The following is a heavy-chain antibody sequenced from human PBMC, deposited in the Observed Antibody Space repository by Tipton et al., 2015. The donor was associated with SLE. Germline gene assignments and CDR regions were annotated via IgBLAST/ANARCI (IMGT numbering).Heavy chain of an antibody. J-gene: IGHJ4*02. CDR1: GGSISSHN. Sequence: TLSLTCSVSGGSISSHNWNWIRQHPGKGLEWIGYIYSTGSTKYNPSLESRVTISVDTPKNQLSLKLTSVTAADTAVYYCARGSVVADDFWGQGTLVTVSS. CDR2: IYSTGST. V-gene: IGHV4-59*11. CDR3: ARGSVVADDF. D-gene: IGHD2-15*01.